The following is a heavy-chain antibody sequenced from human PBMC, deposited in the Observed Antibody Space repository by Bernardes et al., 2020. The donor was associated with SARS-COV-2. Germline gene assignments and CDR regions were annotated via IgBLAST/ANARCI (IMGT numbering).Heavy chain of an antibody. Sequence: GGSLRLSCAVSGFTVTSDYVSWVRQAQGKGREWVAFISSDGETYYADSVKGRFTSSKDNSKNMLYLQMNSLRAEDTDVYYCAREAYRGYSYDLDQWGQGTLVTDSS. CDR3: AREAYRGYSYDLDQ. CDR1: GFTVTSDY. V-gene: IGHV3-53*01. D-gene: IGHD5-18*01. J-gene: IGHJ4*02. CDR2: ISSDGET.